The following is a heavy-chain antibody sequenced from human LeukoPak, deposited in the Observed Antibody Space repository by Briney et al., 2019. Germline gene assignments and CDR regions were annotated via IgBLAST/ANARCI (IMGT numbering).Heavy chain of an antibody. CDR3: ARHVRYSYGSPGDYFDY. CDR2: IYYSGST. CDR1: GGSISSGSYY. J-gene: IGHJ4*02. D-gene: IGHD5-18*01. Sequence: SGTLSLTCAVSGGSISSGSYYWGWIRQPPGKGLEWIGTIYYSGSTYYNPSLKSRVTISVDTSKNQFSLKLSSVTAADTAVYYCARHVRYSYGSPGDYFDYWGQGTLVTVSS. V-gene: IGHV4-39*01.